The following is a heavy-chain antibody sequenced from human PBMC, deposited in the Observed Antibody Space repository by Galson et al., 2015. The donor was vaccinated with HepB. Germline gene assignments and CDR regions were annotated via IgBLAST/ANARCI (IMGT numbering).Heavy chain of an antibody. CDR1: GGSITSNYW. CDR2: IYHSGST. D-gene: IGHD3-22*01. CDR3: ARRRSSGHHQAFDY. Sequence: ETLSLTCAVSGGSITSNYWWSWVRQPPGKGLEWIGEIYHSGSTNYNPSLKSRVTISVDESKNQFSLKLSSVTAADTAVYYCARRRSSGHHQAFDYWGQGTLVTVSS. V-gene: IGHV4-4*02. J-gene: IGHJ4*02.